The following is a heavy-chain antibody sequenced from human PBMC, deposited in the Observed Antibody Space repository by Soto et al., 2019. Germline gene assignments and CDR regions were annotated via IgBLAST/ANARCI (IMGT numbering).Heavy chain of an antibody. CDR1: GGSITSSSYY. Sequence: QLHLRESGPGLVKPSETLSLTCTVSGGSITSSSYYWGWIRQPPGKGLEWIGSIYYSGSTYYNPSLKSRATTSVDTSKNQFSLKLSSVTAADTAVYYCATQEVGGSYVYTFDPWGQGTLVTVSS. CDR2: IYYSGST. CDR3: ATQEVGGSYVYTFDP. V-gene: IGHV4-39*01. J-gene: IGHJ5*02. D-gene: IGHD1-26*01.